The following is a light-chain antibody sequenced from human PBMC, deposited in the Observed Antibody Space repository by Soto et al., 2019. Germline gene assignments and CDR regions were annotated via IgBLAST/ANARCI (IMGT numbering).Light chain of an antibody. CDR1: QSISNW. Sequence: DIPMTQSPSTLSASVGDRVTITCRASQSISNWLAWYQQKPGKAPKLLIFDGSSLESGVPSRFSGSGSGTQFTLTISSLQPDDFATYYCQQYNTYWTFGQGTKVEIK. CDR2: DGS. V-gene: IGKV1-5*01. CDR3: QQYNTYWT. J-gene: IGKJ1*01.